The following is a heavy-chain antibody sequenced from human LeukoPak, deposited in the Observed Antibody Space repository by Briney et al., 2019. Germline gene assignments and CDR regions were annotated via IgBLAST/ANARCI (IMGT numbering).Heavy chain of an antibody. CDR3: ARGLGRPSYYDY. V-gene: IGHV4-38-2*02. Sequence: PSETLSLTCSVSGYSISSGYYWGWIRQPPGKGLEWIGTIHHSGSADDNPSLKSRVSISLDTSKNQFSLKLSSVTAADTAVYYCARGLGRPSYYDYWGQGTLVTVSS. CDR2: IHHSGSA. CDR1: GYSISSGYY. J-gene: IGHJ4*02.